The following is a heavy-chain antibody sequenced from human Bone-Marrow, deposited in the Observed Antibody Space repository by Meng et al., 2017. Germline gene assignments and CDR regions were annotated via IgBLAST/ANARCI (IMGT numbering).Heavy chain of an antibody. CDR3: ARDEYYYGSGSYYNYYYYGMDV. Sequence: SETLSLTCTVSGGSISSGSYYWSWIRQPAGKGLEWIGRIYTSGSTNYNPSLKSRVTISVDTSKNQFSLKLSSVTAADTAVYYCARDEYYYGSGSYYNYYYYGMDVWGQGTMVTVSS. J-gene: IGHJ6*02. CDR1: GGSISSGSYY. V-gene: IGHV4-61*02. D-gene: IGHD3-10*01. CDR2: IYTSGST.